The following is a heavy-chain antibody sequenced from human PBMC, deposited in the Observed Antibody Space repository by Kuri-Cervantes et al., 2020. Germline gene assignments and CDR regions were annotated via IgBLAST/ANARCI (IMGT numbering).Heavy chain of an antibody. CDR2: ISYDGSNK. J-gene: IGHJ3*02. V-gene: IGHV3-30*14. Sequence: GESLKISCAASGFTFSSYAMHWVRQAPGKGLEWVAVISYDGSNKYYADSVKGRFTISRDNSKNTLYLQMSSLRAEDTAVYYCARDQPTYYYDSSGYSRGAFDIWGQGTMVTVSS. D-gene: IGHD3-22*01. CDR3: ARDQPTYYYDSSGYSRGAFDI. CDR1: GFTFSSYA.